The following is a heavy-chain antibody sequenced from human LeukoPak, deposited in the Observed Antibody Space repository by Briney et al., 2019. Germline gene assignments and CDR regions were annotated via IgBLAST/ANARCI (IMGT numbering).Heavy chain of an antibody. D-gene: IGHD2-8*01. CDR3: ARGVKWWQYYFDY. V-gene: IGHV4-34*01. Sequence: KSSETLSLTCAVYGGSFSGYYWSWIRQPPGKGLEWIGEINHSGSTNYNPSLKSRVTISVDTSKNQFSLKLSSVTAADTAVYYCARGVKWWQYYFDYWGQGTLVTVSS. J-gene: IGHJ4*02. CDR2: INHSGST. CDR1: GGSFSGYY.